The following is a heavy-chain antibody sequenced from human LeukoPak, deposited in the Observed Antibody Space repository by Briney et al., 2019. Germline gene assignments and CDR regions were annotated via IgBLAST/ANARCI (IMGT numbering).Heavy chain of an antibody. V-gene: IGHV4-59*01. D-gene: IGHD3-22*01. CDR1: GGSISSYY. J-gene: IGHJ4*02. Sequence: SETLSLTCTVSGGSISSYYWSWIRQPPGKGLEWIGYIYYSGSTNYNPSLKSRVTISVDTSKNQFSLKLSSVTAADTAVYYCARGYDSSGYSQFDYWGQGTLVTVSS. CDR2: IYYSGST. CDR3: ARGYDSSGYSQFDY.